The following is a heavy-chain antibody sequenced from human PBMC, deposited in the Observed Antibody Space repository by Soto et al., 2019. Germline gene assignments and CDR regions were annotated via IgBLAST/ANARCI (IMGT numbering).Heavy chain of an antibody. D-gene: IGHD3-22*01. V-gene: IGHV1-3*01. Sequence: GASVKVSCKASGYTFTDYTVHWVCQAPGQGLEWIGWINAGNGNRKYSQRFQGRVTIGRDTSANTVHMDLSNLRSEDTAVFFCARGGSGLSFDSWGQGTLVTVSS. CDR2: INAGNGNR. CDR3: ARGGSGLSFDS. J-gene: IGHJ4*02. CDR1: GYTFTDYT.